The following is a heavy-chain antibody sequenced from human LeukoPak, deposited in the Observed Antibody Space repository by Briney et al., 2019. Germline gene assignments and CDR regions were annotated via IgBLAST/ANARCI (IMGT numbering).Heavy chain of an antibody. Sequence: SSETLSLTCTVSGVSISSFYWNWIRQPPGKGLEWIAYIYYSGSTNYNPSLKSRVTISVDTSNNQFSLRLSSVTAADTAVYYCARDAGSGSYDYWGQGTLVTVSS. CDR2: IYYSGST. D-gene: IGHD3-10*01. CDR1: GVSISSFY. V-gene: IGHV4-59*01. J-gene: IGHJ4*02. CDR3: ARDAGSGSYDY.